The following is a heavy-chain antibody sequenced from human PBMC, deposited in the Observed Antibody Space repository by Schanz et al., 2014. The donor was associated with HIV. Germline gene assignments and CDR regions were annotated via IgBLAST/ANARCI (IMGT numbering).Heavy chain of an antibody. CDR3: ARGRFCSGGSCYHDY. CDR1: GYTFTRYD. D-gene: IGHD2-15*01. J-gene: IGHJ4*02. V-gene: IGHV1-8*01. CDR2: MNPNSGNT. Sequence: QVQLVQSGAEVKKPGASVKVSCKASGYTFTRYDINWVRQATGPGLEWMGWMNPNSGNTGYAQKFQGRVTMTRNTSINTAYMELSSLRSEDTAVYYCARGRFCSGGSCYHDYWGQGTLVTVSP.